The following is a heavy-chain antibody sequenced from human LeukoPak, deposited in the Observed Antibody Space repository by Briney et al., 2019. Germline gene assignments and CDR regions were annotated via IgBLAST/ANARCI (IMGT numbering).Heavy chain of an antibody. Sequence: GGSLRLSCTASGFTFGDYTMSWVRQAPGKGLEWVGFIRSKAYGGTTEYAASVKGRFTISRDDSKSIAYLQMNSLKTEDTAVYYCATGDLRGYSSSWYEYWGQGTLVTVSS. D-gene: IGHD6-13*01. V-gene: IGHV3-49*04. CDR2: IRSKAYGGTT. J-gene: IGHJ4*02. CDR3: ATGDLRGYSSSWYEY. CDR1: GFTFGDYT.